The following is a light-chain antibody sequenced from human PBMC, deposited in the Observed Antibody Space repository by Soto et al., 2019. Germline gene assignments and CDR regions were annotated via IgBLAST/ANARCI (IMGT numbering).Light chain of an antibody. CDR1: SSDVGGYYY. V-gene: IGLV2-14*03. Sequence: QSVLTQPASVSGSPGQSITISCTGTSSDVGGYYYVSWYQHHPGKAPKTLIYDVSYRPSGVSTRFSGSKSGNTASLTISGLQAEDEADYYCNSYTSSSTSIFGGGTKLTV. CDR3: NSYTSSSTSI. J-gene: IGLJ2*01. CDR2: DVS.